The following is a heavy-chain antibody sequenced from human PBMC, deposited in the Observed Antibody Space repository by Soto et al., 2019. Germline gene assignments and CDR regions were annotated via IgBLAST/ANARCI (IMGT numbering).Heavy chain of an antibody. CDR2: IRSKANSYAT. J-gene: IGHJ6*02. V-gene: IGHV3-73*01. D-gene: IGHD3-10*01. Sequence: PGGSLRLSCAASGFTFSGSAMHWVRQASGKGLEWVGRIRSKANSYATAYAASVKGRFTISRDDSKNTAYLQMNSLKTEDTAVYYCTSPFYGSGYYYGMDVWGQGTTVTVS. CDR3: TSPFYGSGYYYGMDV. CDR1: GFTFSGSA.